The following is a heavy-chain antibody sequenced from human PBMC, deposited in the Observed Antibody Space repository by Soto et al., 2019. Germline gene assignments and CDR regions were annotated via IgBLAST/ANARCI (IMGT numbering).Heavy chain of an antibody. CDR3: ARGYSSIRGYFDY. D-gene: IGHD6-13*01. J-gene: IGHJ4*02. V-gene: IGHV3-33*01. CDR2: IWYDGSNK. CDR1: GFTFSSYG. Sequence: GGSLSLSCAPSGFTFSSYGMHWVRQAPGKGLEWVAVIWYDGSNKYYADSVKGRFTISRDNSKNTLYLQMNSLRAEDTAVYYCARGYSSIRGYFDYWGQGTLVTVSS.